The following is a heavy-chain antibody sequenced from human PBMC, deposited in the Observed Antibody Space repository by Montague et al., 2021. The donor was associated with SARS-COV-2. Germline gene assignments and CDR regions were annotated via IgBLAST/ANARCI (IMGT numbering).Heavy chain of an antibody. V-gene: IGHV4-39*01. D-gene: IGHD6-13*01. Sequence: SETLSLTCSVSGASITDRTYYWGCIRQSPGKGLEWIGAINYSGTTYYNPSLKSRVTISLGTAKNQFSLKMTSVTAADTAVYYCARHWGIAAAGNWGQGTLVTVSS. J-gene: IGHJ4*02. CDR1: GASITDRTYY. CDR2: INYSGTT. CDR3: ARHWGIAAAGN.